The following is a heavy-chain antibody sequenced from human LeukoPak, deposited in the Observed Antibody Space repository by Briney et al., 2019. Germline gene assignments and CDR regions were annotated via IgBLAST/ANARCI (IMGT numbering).Heavy chain of an antibody. J-gene: IGHJ3*02. CDR2: IYYSGST. D-gene: IGHD2-15*01. CDR3: ARTADYSDAFDI. CDR1: GGSISSYY. V-gene: IGHV4-59*08. Sequence: SETLSLTCTVSGGSISSYYWSWIRRPPGKGLEWIGYIYYSGSTNYNPSLKSRVTISVDTSKNQFSLKLSSVTAADTAVYYCARTADYSDAFDIWRQGTMVTVSS.